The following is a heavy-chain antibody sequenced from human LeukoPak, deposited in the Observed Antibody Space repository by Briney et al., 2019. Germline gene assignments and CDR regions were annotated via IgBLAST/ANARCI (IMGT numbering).Heavy chain of an antibody. Sequence: PGGSLRLSCAASGFTFSSYAMSWVRQAPGKGLEWVSAISGSGGSTYYADSVKGRFTISRDNSKNTPYLQMNSLRAEDTAVYYCAKDDSGSYSYYYYGMDVWGQGTTVTVSS. CDR1: GFTFSSYA. D-gene: IGHD1-26*01. V-gene: IGHV3-23*01. CDR3: AKDDSGSYSYYYYGMDV. J-gene: IGHJ6*02. CDR2: ISGSGGST.